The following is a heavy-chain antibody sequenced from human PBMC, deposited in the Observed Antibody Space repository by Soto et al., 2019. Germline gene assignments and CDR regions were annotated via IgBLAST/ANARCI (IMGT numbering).Heavy chain of an antibody. D-gene: IGHD2-21*01. V-gene: IGHV3-23*01. CDR1: GFTFSSYA. CDR3: AKDWVKYYYYGMDV. Sequence: GGSLRLSCGASGFTFSSYAMSWVRQAPGKGLEWVSAISGSGGSTYYADSVKGRFTISRDNSKNTLYLQMNSLRAEDTAVYYSAKDWVKYYYYGMDVWGQGTTVTVSS. CDR2: ISGSGGST. J-gene: IGHJ6*02.